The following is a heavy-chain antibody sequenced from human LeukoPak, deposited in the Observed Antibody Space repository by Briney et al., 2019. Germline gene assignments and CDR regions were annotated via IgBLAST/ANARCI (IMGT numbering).Heavy chain of an antibody. D-gene: IGHD3-9*01. CDR3: AKDSRDYDILTGYYRSLGRFDY. CDR1: GFTFSSHA. Sequence: GGSLRLPCAASGFTFSSHAMSWVPHAPGKGREEGSAISGRGGSKYEEEPVQGRFNISRDNSRNTLYLQMNGLRHGDKGVYYCAKDSRDYDILTGYYRSLGRFDYWGQGTLVSVSS. V-gene: IGHV3-23*01. J-gene: IGHJ4*02. CDR2: ISGRGGSK.